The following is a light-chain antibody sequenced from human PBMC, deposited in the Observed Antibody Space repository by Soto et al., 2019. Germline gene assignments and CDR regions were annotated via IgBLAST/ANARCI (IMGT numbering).Light chain of an antibody. J-gene: IGLJ7*01. Sequence: QSVLTQPASVSGSPGQPITISCTGTSSDVGGYNLVSWYQQHPGKAPKLMISEVSKRPSGISDRFSGSKSGSTASLTISGLQAEDEADYYCCSYAGTSTHTVFGGGTQLTVL. V-gene: IGLV2-23*02. CDR2: EVS. CDR1: SSDVGGYNL. CDR3: CSYAGTSTHTV.